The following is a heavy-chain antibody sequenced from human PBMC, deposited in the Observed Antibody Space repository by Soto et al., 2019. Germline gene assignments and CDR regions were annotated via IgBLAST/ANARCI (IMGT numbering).Heavy chain of an antibody. CDR1: GDTFSFYS. Sequence: QVQLVQSGAEVKKPGSSVRVSCKASGDTFSFYSINWVRQAPGLGLEWMGRINPILSMSTYAQRFQGRVTVTADKSTSTAYMEPSSLRSEHTAMYYCASSYGSGYRAFDYWGQGALVTVSS. D-gene: IGHD3-10*01. CDR2: INPILSMS. J-gene: IGHJ4*02. V-gene: IGHV1-69*02. CDR3: ASSYGSGYRAFDY.